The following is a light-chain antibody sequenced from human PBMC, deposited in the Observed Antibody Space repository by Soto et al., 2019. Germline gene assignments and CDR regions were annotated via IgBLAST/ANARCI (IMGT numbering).Light chain of an antibody. J-gene: IGKJ5*01. Sequence: EIVMTQSPVTLSLSPGEGATLSFRASQSVSSYLAWYQQKPGQAPRLLIYDASNRATGIPARFSGSGSGTDFTLTISSLEPEDFAVYYCQQRSNWPPITFGQGTRLEIK. V-gene: IGKV3-11*01. CDR1: QSVSSY. CDR2: DAS. CDR3: QQRSNWPPIT.